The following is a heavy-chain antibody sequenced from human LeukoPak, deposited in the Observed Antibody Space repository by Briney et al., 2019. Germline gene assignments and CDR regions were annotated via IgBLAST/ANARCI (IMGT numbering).Heavy chain of an antibody. CDR1: GGSISSSSYY. Sequence: PSETLSLTCTVSGGSISSSSYYWGWIRQPPGKGLEWIGSIYYSGSTYYNPSLKSRVTISVDTSKNQFFLKLRSVTAADTAVYYCVTMGPNWFDTWGQGTLVTVSS. D-gene: IGHD2-8*01. CDR2: IYYSGST. CDR3: VTMGPNWFDT. J-gene: IGHJ5*02. V-gene: IGHV4-39*01.